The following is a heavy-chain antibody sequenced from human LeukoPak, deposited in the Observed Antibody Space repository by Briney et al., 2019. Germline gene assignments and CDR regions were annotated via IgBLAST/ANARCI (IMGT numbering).Heavy chain of an antibody. CDR1: GFTFSSYW. D-gene: IGHD3-3*01. V-gene: IGHV3-53*01. CDR2: IYSGGST. Sequence: GGSLRLSCAASGFTFSSYWMSWVRQAPGKGLEWVSVIYSGGSTYYADSVKGRFTISRGNSKNTLYLQMNSLRAEDTAVYYCATYDFWSGNFDYWGQGTLVTVSS. J-gene: IGHJ4*02. CDR3: ATYDFWSGNFDY.